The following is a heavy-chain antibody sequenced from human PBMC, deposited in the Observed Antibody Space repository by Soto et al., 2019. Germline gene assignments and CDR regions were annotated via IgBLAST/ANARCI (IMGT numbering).Heavy chain of an antibody. D-gene: IGHD3-22*01. CDR2: IIPIFGTA. J-gene: IGHJ4*02. Sequence: SVKVSCKASGGTFSSYAISWVRQAPGQGLEWMGGIIPIFGTANYAQKFQGRVTITADESTSTAYMELSSLRSEDTAVYYCASPYYYDSSGARYYFDYWGQGTLVTVSS. CDR3: ASPYYYDSSGARYYFDY. CDR1: GGTFSSYA. V-gene: IGHV1-69*13.